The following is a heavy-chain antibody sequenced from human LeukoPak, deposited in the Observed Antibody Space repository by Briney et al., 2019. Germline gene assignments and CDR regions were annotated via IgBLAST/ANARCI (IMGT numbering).Heavy chain of an antibody. D-gene: IGHD1-26*01. CDR2: IKSKTDGGTT. CDR3: TTKRIVGATRAFDI. CDR1: GFTFSNAW. Sequence: PGGSLRLSCAASGFTFSNAWMSWVRQAPGKGLEWVGRIKSKTDGGTTGYAAPVKGRFTISRDDSKNTLYLQMNSLKTEDTAVYYCTTKRIVGATRAFDIWGQGTMVTVSS. J-gene: IGHJ3*02. V-gene: IGHV3-15*01.